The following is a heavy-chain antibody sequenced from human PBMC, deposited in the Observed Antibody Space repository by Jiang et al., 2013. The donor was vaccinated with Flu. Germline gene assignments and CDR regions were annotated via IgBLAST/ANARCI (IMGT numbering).Heavy chain of an antibody. V-gene: IGHV4-39*01. Sequence: PGLVKPSETLSLTCTVSGGSISTSSYFWGWIRQPPGKGLEWVGSIYYSGSTYYNPSLKSRVTISVDTAKSQFSLKLSSVTAADTAVYFCARQRIFGVITSLLKYFDFWGQGTPVTVSS. D-gene: IGHD3-3*01. CDR3: ARQRIFGVITSLLKYFDF. CDR2: IYYSGST. CDR1: GGSISTSSYF. J-gene: IGHJ4*02.